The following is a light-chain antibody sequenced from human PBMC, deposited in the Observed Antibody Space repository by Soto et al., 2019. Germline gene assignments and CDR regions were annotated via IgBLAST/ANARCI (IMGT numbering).Light chain of an antibody. J-gene: IGKJ4*01. CDR3: HQYNIWPPLL. CDR2: GAS. CDR1: QSISNRY. Sequence: EIVLTQSPGTLSLSPGERATLSCRASQSISNRYLAWYQQKPGQAPRLLIYGASTRATGIPARFSGSGSGTEYTLTISGLQSEDFAVYYCHQYNIWPPLLFGGGTKVDIK. V-gene: IGKV3-15*01.